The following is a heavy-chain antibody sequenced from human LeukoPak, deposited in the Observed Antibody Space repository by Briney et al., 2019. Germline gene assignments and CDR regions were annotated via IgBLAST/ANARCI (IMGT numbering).Heavy chain of an antibody. Sequence: SETLSLTCTVSGGSISSSSYYWGWIRQPPGKGLEWIGSIYYSGRTYYNPSLKSRVTISVDTSKNQFALKLSSVTSAETAVYYCSRGRSVPSWFDPWRRGTLVTVSS. CDR2: IYYSGRT. CDR1: GGSISSSSYY. CDR3: SRGRSVPSWFDP. J-gene: IGHJ5*02. V-gene: IGHV4-39*01.